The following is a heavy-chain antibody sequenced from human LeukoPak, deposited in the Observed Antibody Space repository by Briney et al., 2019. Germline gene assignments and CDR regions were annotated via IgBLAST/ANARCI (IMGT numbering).Heavy chain of an antibody. CDR3: AKDGQLSDYYYYYMDV. J-gene: IGHJ6*03. Sequence: HPGGSLRLSCAASGFTFSSYGMHWARQAPGKGLEWVAFIRYDGSNKYYADSVKGRFTISRDNSKNTLYLQMNSLRAEDTAVYYCAKDGQLSDYYYYYMDVWGKGTTVTVSS. CDR2: IRYDGSNK. V-gene: IGHV3-30*02. CDR1: GFTFSSYG. D-gene: IGHD6-13*01.